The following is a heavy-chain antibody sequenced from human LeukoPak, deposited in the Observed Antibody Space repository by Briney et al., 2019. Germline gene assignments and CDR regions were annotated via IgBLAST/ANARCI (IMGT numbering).Heavy chain of an antibody. CDR1: GGSISSYY. D-gene: IGHD2-21*01. CDR2: IYTSGST. V-gene: IGHV4-4*07. CDR3: AREPCGGDCQRDAFDI. Sequence: PSETLSLTCTVSGGSISSYYWSWIRQPAGKGLEWIGRIYTSGSTNYNPSLKSRVTMSVDTSKNQFSLKLSSVTAADTAVYYCAREPCGGDCQRDAFDIWGQGTMVTVSS. J-gene: IGHJ3*02.